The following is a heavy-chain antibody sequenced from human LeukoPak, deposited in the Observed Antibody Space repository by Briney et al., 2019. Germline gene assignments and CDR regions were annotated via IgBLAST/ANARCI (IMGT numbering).Heavy chain of an antibody. CDR2: ISGDGRST. J-gene: IGHJ4*02. CDR3: AAFYYDPAY. CDR1: GFTFRTYW. D-gene: IGHD3-22*01. V-gene: IGHV3-74*01. Sequence: PGGSLRLSCAASGFTFRTYWMHWVRQAPGKGLEWVSRISGDGRSTSYAGFVKGRFTISRDNFKNTLFLQIHSLRAEDTALYYCAAFYYDPAYWGQGTLVTVSS.